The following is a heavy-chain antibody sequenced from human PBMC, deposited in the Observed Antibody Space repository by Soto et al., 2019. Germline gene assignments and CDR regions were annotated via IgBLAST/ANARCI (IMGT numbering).Heavy chain of an antibody. D-gene: IGHD6-13*01. Sequence: QAQVVQSGAEVRKPGSSVKLSCKASEGTFNSYAIAWVRQAPGQGLEWMGGIIPYYNTLNYAQKFQDRGTITADDSTNTVYMEPSSLRSDDTAVYFCASGASRWYPYFFDSWAQGTLVTVSS. CDR3: ASGASRWYPYFFDS. J-gene: IGHJ4*02. CDR2: IIPYYNTL. CDR1: EGTFNSYA. V-gene: IGHV1-69*01.